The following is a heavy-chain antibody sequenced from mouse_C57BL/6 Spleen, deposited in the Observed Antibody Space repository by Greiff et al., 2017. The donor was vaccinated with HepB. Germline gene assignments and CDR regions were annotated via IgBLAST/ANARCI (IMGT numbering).Heavy chain of an antibody. J-gene: IGHJ4*01. Sequence: VQLQQSGPGLVQPSQSLSITCTVSGFSLTSYGVHWVRQSPGKGLEWLGVIWRGGSTDYNAAFMSRLSITKDNSKSQVFFKMNSLQADDTAIYYCAKEDDSLNYAMDDWGQGTSVTVSS. V-gene: IGHV2-5*01. CDR3: AKEDDSLNYAMDD. CDR1: GFSLTSYG. CDR2: IWRGGST. D-gene: IGHD6-1*01.